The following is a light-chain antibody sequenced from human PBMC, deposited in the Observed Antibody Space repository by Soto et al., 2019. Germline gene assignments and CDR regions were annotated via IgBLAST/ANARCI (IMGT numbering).Light chain of an antibody. Sequence: IAVTQSPATLSVSSAERATLSWRASQTVRNNLAWYRQKPGQAPRLLIHGASTRATGIPDRFSGSGSGTEFTLTISSLQSEDFAVYFCQQYNIWPQTFGQGTKVDVK. CDR1: QTVRNN. CDR2: GAS. V-gene: IGKV3-15*01. CDR3: QQYNIWPQT. J-gene: IGKJ1*01.